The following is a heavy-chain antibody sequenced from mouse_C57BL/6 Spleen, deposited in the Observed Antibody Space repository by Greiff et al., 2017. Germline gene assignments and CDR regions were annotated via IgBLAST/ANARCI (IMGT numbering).Heavy chain of an antibody. CDR2: IYPGSGST. D-gene: IGHD2-4*01. V-gene: IGHV1-55*01. CDR3: ARGYDYDGLDY. Sequence: QVQLQQPGAELVKPGASVKMSCKASGYTFTSYWITWVKQRPGQGLEWIGDIYPGSGSTNYNEKFKSKATLTVDTSSSTAYMQLSILSSEDSAVYYCARGYDYDGLDYWGQGTTLTVSS. J-gene: IGHJ2*01. CDR1: GYTFTSYW.